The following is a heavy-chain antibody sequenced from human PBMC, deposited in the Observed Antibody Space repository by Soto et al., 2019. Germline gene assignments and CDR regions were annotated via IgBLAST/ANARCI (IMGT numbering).Heavy chain of an antibody. J-gene: IGHJ4*02. Sequence: ASVKVSCKASGFTFSNSAVQWVRQARGQRLEWIGWSVVGSGNTNYAQSFQERVFITRDMSTSTAYLEVNSLRSEDTAVYYCAADDMTTVLWGQGTPVTVS. CDR3: AADDMTTVL. D-gene: IGHD1-1*01. CDR1: GFTFSNSA. CDR2: SVVGSGNT. V-gene: IGHV1-58*01.